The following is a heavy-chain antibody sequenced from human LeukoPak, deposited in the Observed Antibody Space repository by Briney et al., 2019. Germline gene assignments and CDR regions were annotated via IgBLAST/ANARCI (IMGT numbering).Heavy chain of an antibody. CDR3: ARDAVGLLWFGNHAFDI. CDR2: ISSSSSYI. Sequence: GGSLRLSCAASGFTFSSYSMNWVRQAPGKGLEWVSSISSSSSYIYYADSVKGRFTISRDNAKNSLYLQMNSLRAEDTAVYYCARDAVGLLWFGNHAFDIWGQGTMVTVSS. CDR1: GFTFSSYS. J-gene: IGHJ3*02. V-gene: IGHV3-21*01. D-gene: IGHD3-10*01.